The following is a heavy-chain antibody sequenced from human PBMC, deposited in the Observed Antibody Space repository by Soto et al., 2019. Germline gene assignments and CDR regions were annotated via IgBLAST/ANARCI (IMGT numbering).Heavy chain of an antibody. D-gene: IGHD3-3*01. CDR2: VNPDNGGT. V-gene: IGHV1-2*02. J-gene: IGHJ6*02. CDR1: GYTFTGNY. CDR3: ARDPRPPSGWLGFWEYGMDV. Sequence: ASVKVSCKASGYTFTGNYTHWVRQAPGQGLEWMGWVNPDNGGTTSAQKFQGRVTMTRDTSVTTAYMELSRLTSDDTAVYYCARDPRPPSGWLGFWEYGMDVWGQGTTVTVSS.